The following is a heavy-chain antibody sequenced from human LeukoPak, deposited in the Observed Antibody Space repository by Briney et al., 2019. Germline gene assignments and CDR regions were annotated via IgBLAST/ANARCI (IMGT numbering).Heavy chain of an antibody. Sequence: SETLSLTCAVYGGSFSGYYWSWIRQPPGKGLEWIGEINHSGSTNYNPSLKSRVTISVDTSKNQFSLKLSSVTAADTAVYYCARAGGLLWFGELRRGHYFDYWGQGTLVTVSS. J-gene: IGHJ4*02. V-gene: IGHV4-34*01. D-gene: IGHD3-10*01. CDR1: GGSFSGYY. CDR2: INHSGST. CDR3: ARAGGLLWFGELRRGHYFDY.